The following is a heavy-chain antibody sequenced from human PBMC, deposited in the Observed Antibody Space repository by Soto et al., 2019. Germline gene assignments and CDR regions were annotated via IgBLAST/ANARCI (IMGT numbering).Heavy chain of an antibody. D-gene: IGHD2-15*01. Sequence: ASVKVSCKASGGTFSSYTISWVRQAPGQGLEWMGWISAILGIANYAQKLQGRVTMTTDTSTSTAYMELRSLRSDDTAVYYCARGYCSGGSCYLSVWFDPWGQGTLVTVSS. V-gene: IGHV1-69*02. J-gene: IGHJ5*02. CDR3: ARGYCSGGSCYLSVWFDP. CDR2: ISAILGIA. CDR1: GGTFSSYT.